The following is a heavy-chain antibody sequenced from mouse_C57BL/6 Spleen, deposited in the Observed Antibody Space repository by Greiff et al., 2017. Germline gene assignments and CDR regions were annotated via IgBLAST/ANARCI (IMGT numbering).Heavy chain of an antibody. CDR1: GFTFSSYA. CDR3: ASDPLITTVVVPYFDY. J-gene: IGHJ2*01. V-gene: IGHV5-4*03. Sequence: EVKLVESGGGLVKPGGSLKLSCAASGFTFSSYAMSWVRQTPEKRLEWVATISDGGSYTYYPDNVQGRFTISRDNAKNNLYLQMSHLKSEDTAMYYCASDPLITTVVVPYFDYWGQGTTLTVSS. CDR2: ISDGGSYT. D-gene: IGHD1-1*01.